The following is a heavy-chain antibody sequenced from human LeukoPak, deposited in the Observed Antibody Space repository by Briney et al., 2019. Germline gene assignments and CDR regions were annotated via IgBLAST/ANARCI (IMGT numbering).Heavy chain of an antibody. CDR3: ARLAYNWNYSGMDV. J-gene: IGHJ6*02. Sequence: SETLSLTCTVSGGSISSSSYYWGWIRQPPGKGLEWIGSIYYSGSTNYNPSLKSRVTISVDTSKNQFSLKLSSVTAADTAVYYCARLAYNWNYSGMDVWGQGTTVTVSS. CDR2: IYYSGST. V-gene: IGHV4-39*07. D-gene: IGHD1-20*01. CDR1: GGSISSSSYY.